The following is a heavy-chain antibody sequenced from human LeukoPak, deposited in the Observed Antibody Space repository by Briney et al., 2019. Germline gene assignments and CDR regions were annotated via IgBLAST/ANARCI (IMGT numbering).Heavy chain of an antibody. V-gene: IGHV3-23*01. CDR3: AKSQRWFIDY. J-gene: IGHJ4*02. D-gene: IGHD4-23*01. Sequence: GGSLSLSCAASGFTFSSYAMSWVRQAPGKGLEWVSTISGSGGSTYYADSVKGRFTISRDNSKNTLYLQMNSLRAEDTAVYYCAKSQRWFIDYWGQGPLVTVSS. CDR2: ISGSGGST. CDR1: GFTFSSYA.